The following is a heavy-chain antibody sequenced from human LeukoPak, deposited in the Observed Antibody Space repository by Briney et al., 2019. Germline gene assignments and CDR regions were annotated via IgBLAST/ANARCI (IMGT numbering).Heavy chain of an antibody. J-gene: IGHJ4*02. CDR1: GYIFISYG. V-gene: IGHV1-2*02. CDR3: ASQKRYFDWLALDCYFDY. D-gene: IGHD3-9*01. Sequence: ASVKVSCKASGYIFISYGISWVRQAPGQGLEWMGWINPNSGGTNYAQKFQGRVTMTRDTSISTAYMELSRLRSDDTAVYYCASQKRYFDWLALDCYFDYWGQGTLVTVSS. CDR2: INPNSGGT.